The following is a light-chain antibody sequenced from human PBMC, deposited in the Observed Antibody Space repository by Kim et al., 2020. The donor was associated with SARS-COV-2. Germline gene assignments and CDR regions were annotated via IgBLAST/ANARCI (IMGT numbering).Light chain of an antibody. CDR1: ESVSDY. Sequence: EIVMTQSPGTLSLSPGERATLSCRASESVSDYLAWYQQKPGQAPRLLIYRTFSRAADIPDRFSGRGSGTDFTLTISRLEPEDFAVYYCQQYALSPRTFGQGTKVEI. CDR2: RTF. J-gene: IGKJ1*01. V-gene: IGKV3-20*01. CDR3: QQYALSPRT.